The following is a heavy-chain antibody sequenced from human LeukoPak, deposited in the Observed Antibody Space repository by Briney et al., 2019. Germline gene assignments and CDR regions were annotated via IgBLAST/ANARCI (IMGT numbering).Heavy chain of an antibody. Sequence: PSETLSLTCTVSGGSISSGGYYWSWIRQHPGKGLGWIGYIYYSGSTYYNPSLKSRVTISVDTSKNQFSLKLSSVTAADTAVYYCARDRYGDYAPDYWGQGTLVTVSS. V-gene: IGHV4-31*03. CDR2: IYYSGST. CDR3: ARDRYGDYAPDY. CDR1: GGSISSGGYY. J-gene: IGHJ4*02. D-gene: IGHD4-17*01.